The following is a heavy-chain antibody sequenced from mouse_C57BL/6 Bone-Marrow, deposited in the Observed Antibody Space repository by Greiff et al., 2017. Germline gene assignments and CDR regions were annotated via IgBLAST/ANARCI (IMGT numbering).Heavy chain of an antibody. V-gene: IGHV1-69*01. D-gene: IGHD2-4*01. CDR3: ARTAYYDDDGAWVAY. CDR2: IDPSDSYT. CDR1: GYTFTSYW. J-gene: IGHJ3*01. Sequence: QVQLQQPGAELVMPGASVKLSCTASGYTFTSYWMHWVKQRPGQGLEWIGEIDPSDSYTNYNQKFKGKSTLTVDKSTSTAYMQLSSLTSEDSAVYYWARTAYYDDDGAWVAYWGQGTLVTVSA.